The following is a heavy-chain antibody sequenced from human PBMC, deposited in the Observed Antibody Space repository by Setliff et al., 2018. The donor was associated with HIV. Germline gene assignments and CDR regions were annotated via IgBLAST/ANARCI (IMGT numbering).Heavy chain of an antibody. CDR2: ISYDGSNK. Sequence: QPGGSLRLSCAASGFAFSSYAMHWVRQAPGKGIEWVAVISYDGSNKHYADSVKGRFTISRDNSKNTLYLHMNNLRGDDTAVYYCAKGCGGAGFCYYADYWGQGTVGTVSS. D-gene: IGHD2-21*01. J-gene: IGHJ4*02. V-gene: IGHV3-30*01. CDR1: GFAFSSYA. CDR3: AKGCGGAGFCYYADY.